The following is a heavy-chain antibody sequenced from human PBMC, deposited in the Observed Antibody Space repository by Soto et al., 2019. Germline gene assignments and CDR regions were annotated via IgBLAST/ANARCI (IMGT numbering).Heavy chain of an antibody. Sequence: EVQLLESGGDLVQPGGSLRLSCAASGFTFNDYALTWVRQVPGKGLEWVSRLSSGGFSTHYAESVKGRFTICRDNIKNTVYLQMNSLRAEDTSVYYCARDRAVYCSIGIFLDAFDIWGQVTLVTVSS. J-gene: IGHJ3*02. CDR1: GFTFNDYA. CDR2: LSSGGFST. D-gene: IGHD2-2*01. V-gene: IGHV3-23*01. CDR3: ARDRAVYCSIGIFLDAFDI.